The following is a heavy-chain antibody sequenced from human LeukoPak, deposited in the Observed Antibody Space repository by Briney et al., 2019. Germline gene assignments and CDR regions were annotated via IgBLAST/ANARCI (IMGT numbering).Heavy chain of an antibody. CDR1: GFTFSTYT. CDR3: ARVGSGTTEDFDY. CDR2: ISSSSSYI. J-gene: IGHJ4*02. D-gene: IGHD1-7*01. V-gene: IGHV3-21*01. Sequence: GGSLRLSCAASGFTFSTYTFNWVRQAPGKGLEWVSSISSSSSYIYYADSVKGRFTISRDNAKNSLYLQMNSLRAEDTAVYYCARVGSGTTEDFDYWGQGTLVTVSS.